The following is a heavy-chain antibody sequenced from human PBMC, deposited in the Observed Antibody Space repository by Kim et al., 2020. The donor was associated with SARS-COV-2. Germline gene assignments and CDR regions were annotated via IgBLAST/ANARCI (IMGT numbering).Heavy chain of an antibody. CDR1: GGSISSSSYY. V-gene: IGHV4-39*01. D-gene: IGHD6-19*01. CDR2: IYYSGST. Sequence: SETLSLTCTVSGGSISSSSYYWGWIRQPPGKGLEWIGSIYYSGSTYYNPSLKSRVTISVDTSKNQFSLKLSSVTAADTAVYHCARHLRGGIAVAGGYYFDYWGQGTLVTVSS. CDR3: ARHLRGGIAVAGGYYFDY. J-gene: IGHJ4*02.